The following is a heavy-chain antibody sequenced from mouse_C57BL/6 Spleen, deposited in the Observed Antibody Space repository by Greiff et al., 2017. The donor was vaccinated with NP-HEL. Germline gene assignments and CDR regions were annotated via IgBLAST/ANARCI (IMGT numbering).Heavy chain of an antibody. Sequence: EVQLVESGGGLVQPGGSLSLSCAASGFTFTDYYMSWVRQPPGKALEWLGFIRNKANGYTTEYSASVKGRFTISRDNSQSILYLQMNALRAEDSATYYCARYIYYGSTGAMDYWGQGTSVTVSS. CDR2: IRNKANGYTT. D-gene: IGHD1-1*01. CDR1: GFTFTDYY. J-gene: IGHJ4*01. CDR3: ARYIYYGSTGAMDY. V-gene: IGHV7-3*01.